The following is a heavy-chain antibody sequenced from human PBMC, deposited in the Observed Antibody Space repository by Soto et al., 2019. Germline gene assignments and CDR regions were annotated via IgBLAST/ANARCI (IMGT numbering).Heavy chain of an antibody. CDR1: GFTFSSYA. V-gene: IGHV3-23*01. D-gene: IGHD3-3*01. CDR3: AKGVMDRRITIFGVAQYGMDV. J-gene: IGHJ6*02. Sequence: GGSLRLSCAASGFTFSSYAMSWVRQAPGKGLEWVSAISGSGGSTYYADSVKGRFTISRDNSKNTLYLQMNSLRAEDTAVYYCAKGVMDRRITIFGVAQYGMDVWGQGTTVTVSS. CDR2: ISGSGGST.